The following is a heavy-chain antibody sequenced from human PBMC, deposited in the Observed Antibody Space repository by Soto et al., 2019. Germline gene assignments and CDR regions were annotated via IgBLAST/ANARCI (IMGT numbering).Heavy chain of an antibody. CDR1: GGTFSSYA. V-gene: IGHV1-69*13. CDR2: IIPIFGTA. Sequence: SVKVSCKASGGTFSSYAISWVRQAPGQGLEWMGGIIPIFGTANYAQKFQGRVTITADESTSTAYMELSSLRSEDTAVYYCARVGPRYYYDSSGPSNVSWFDPWGQGTLVTVSS. CDR3: ARVGPRYYYDSSGPSNVSWFDP. D-gene: IGHD3-22*01. J-gene: IGHJ5*02.